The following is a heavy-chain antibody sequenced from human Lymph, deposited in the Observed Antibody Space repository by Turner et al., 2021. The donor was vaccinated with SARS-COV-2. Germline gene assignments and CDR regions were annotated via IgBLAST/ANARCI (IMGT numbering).Heavy chain of an antibody. CDR2: ISGDSGGT. D-gene: IGHD2-15*01. CDR3: AKDPGYCSGGSCYSRTYFDF. J-gene: IGHJ4*02. CDR1: GFPFDDYA. Sequence: EVQLVESGGGVVQPGGSLRLSCAALGFPFDDYAMHWVRQAPGKGREWVSVISGDSGGTYYADSVKGRFTISRDNSKNSLSLQMNSLRAEDTALYYCAKDPGYCSGGSCYSRTYFDFWGQGTLVTVSA. V-gene: IGHV3-43*02.